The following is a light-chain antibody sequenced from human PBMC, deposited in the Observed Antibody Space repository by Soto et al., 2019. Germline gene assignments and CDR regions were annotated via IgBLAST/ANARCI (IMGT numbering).Light chain of an antibody. Sequence: EIVLTQSPGTLSLAPGERATLFCRVSQIVTSSYLAWYQQKPGQAPRLLIYGASSRATGIPDRFSGSGSGTDFTLTISSLEPEDLAVYYCQPHCSSPPSGALGQGTKVEIK. CDR1: QIVTSSY. CDR2: GAS. J-gene: IGKJ1*01. V-gene: IGKV3-20*01. CDR3: QPHCSSPPSGA.